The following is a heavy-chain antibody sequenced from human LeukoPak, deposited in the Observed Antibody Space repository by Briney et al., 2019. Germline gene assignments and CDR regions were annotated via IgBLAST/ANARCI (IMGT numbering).Heavy chain of an antibody. Sequence: SETLSLTCTVSGGSISSYYWSWIRQPAGKGLEWIGRIYTSGSTNYNPSLKSRVTMSVDTSKNQFSLKLSSVTAADTAVYYCARDTFRYYYDSSGYYKGAFDIWGQGTMVTVSS. CDR2: IYTSGST. D-gene: IGHD3-22*01. CDR1: GGSISSYY. J-gene: IGHJ3*02. CDR3: ARDTFRYYYDSSGYYKGAFDI. V-gene: IGHV4-4*07.